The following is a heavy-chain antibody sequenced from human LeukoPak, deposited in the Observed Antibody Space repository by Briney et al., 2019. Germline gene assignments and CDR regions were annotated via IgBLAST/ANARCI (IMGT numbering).Heavy chain of an antibody. CDR3: ATSAIVVVTLEAGVAFDI. Sequence: ASVKVSCKVSVYTLTELSMHWVRQAPGKGLEWMGGIDPEDGETIYAQKFQGRVTMTEDTSTDTAYMELSSLRSEDTAVYYCATSAIVVVTLEAGVAFDIWGQGTMVTVSS. D-gene: IGHD3-22*01. CDR1: VYTLTELS. CDR2: IDPEDGET. V-gene: IGHV1-24*01. J-gene: IGHJ3*02.